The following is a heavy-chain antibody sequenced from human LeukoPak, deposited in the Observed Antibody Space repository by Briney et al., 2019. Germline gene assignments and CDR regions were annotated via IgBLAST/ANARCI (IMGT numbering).Heavy chain of an antibody. D-gene: IGHD1-26*01. CDR1: GFTFSSYA. CDR3: ARDRGSKWEPGIFDP. CDR2: ISGSGANT. J-gene: IGHJ5*02. V-gene: IGHV3-23*01. Sequence: GGSLRLSGAASGFTFSSYAMSWVRQAPGKGLEWVSSISGSGANTYYADSVKGRFTISRDNAKNSLYLQMNSLRAEDTAVYYCARDRGSKWEPGIFDPWGQGTLVTVSS.